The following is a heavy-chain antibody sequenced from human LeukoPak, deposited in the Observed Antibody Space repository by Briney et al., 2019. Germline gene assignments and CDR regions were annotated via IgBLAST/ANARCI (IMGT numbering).Heavy chain of an antibody. J-gene: IGHJ4*02. D-gene: IGHD3-22*01. Sequence: GGSLRLSCAASGFTFSNAWMSWVRQAPGKGLEWVANIQQDGSAKYYVDSAKGRFTISRDNAKNSLYLQMNSLRAEDTAVYYCARFSLYDNSGYYSWLFDFWGQGTLVTVSS. CDR3: ARFSLYDNSGYYSWLFDF. CDR1: GFTFSNAW. V-gene: IGHV3-7*01. CDR2: IQQDGSAK.